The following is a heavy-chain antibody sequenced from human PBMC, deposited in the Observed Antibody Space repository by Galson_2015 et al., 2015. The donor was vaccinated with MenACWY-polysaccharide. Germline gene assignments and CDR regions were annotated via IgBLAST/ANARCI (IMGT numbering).Heavy chain of an antibody. J-gene: IGHJ4*02. CDR1: GYIFTNYG. D-gene: IGHD2-15*01. CDR3: ARDGMRDNWNYLDY. V-gene: IGHV1-18*04. Sequence: SVKVSCKASGYIFTNYGFSWVRQAPGQRLQWMGWVSAYKGNTNYAQSFQDRVTMTTDTSTTTAFMELRSLTSDDTAIYYCARDGMRDNWNYLDYWGQGTLVTVSS. CDR2: VSAYKGNT.